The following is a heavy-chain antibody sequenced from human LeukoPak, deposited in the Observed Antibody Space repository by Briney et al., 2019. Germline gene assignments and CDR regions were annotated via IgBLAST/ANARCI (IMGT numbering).Heavy chain of an antibody. Sequence: PSETLSLTCTVSGGSISSYYWSWIRQPPGKGLEWIGYIYYSGSTNYNSSLKSRVTISVDTSKNQFSLKLSSVTAADTAVYYCARSNYYYYGMDVWGQGTTVTVSS. V-gene: IGHV4-59*08. CDR2: IYYSGST. CDR1: GGSISSYY. J-gene: IGHJ6*02. CDR3: ARSNYYYYGMDV.